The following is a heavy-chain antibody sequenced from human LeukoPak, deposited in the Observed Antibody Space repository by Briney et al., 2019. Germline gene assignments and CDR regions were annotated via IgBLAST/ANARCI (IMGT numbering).Heavy chain of an antibody. J-gene: IGHJ4*02. D-gene: IGHD5-18*01. CDR1: GFTFSSYS. V-gene: IGHV3-21*01. CDR2: ISSSSSYI. CDR3: ARDRENYSYGSSFDY. Sequence: GGSLRLSCAASGFTFSSYSMNWVRQAPGKGLEWASSISSSSSYIYYADSVKGRFTISRDNAKNSLYLQMNSLRAEDTAVYYCARDRENYSYGSSFDYWGQGTLVTVSS.